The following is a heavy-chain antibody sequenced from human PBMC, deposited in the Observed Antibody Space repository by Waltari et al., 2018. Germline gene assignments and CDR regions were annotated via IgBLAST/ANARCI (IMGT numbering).Heavy chain of an antibody. CDR1: GYSLRSGSY. V-gene: IGHV4-38-2*01. CDR3: ARHPALEGIAAAVTGNAFDI. D-gene: IGHD6-13*01. CDR2: IYQSGGT. J-gene: IGHJ3*02. Sequence: QLQLQESGPGLVKPSETLSLTCAVSGYSLRSGSYWGRIRPPPGTGLERIGGIYQSGGTYYNPSLKSRVTISLDTSKNQFSLKLSSVTAADTAVYYCARHPALEGIAAAVTGNAFDIWGQGTMVTVSS.